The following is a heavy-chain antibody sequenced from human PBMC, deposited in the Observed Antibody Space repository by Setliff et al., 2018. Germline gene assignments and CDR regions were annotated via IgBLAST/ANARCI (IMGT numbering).Heavy chain of an antibody. CDR3: ARYSSGWFFDY. D-gene: IGHD6-19*01. Sequence: PGGSLRLSCAASGFTFRNCWVSWVRQAPGKELEWVASIKPDGSEKYYVDSVRGRFTISRDNAKNSLFLQMNSLRAEDTAVYYCARYSSGWFFDYWGQGTPVTVSS. J-gene: IGHJ4*02. V-gene: IGHV3-7*01. CDR1: GFTFRNCW. CDR2: IKPDGSEK.